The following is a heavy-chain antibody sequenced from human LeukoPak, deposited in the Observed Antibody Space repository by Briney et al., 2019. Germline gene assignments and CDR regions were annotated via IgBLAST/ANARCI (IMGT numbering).Heavy chain of an antibody. J-gene: IGHJ4*02. CDR2: IKQDGSEK. V-gene: IGHV3-7*03. CDR1: GFTFRSYW. CDR3: AKSSEYSGYDSFADY. D-gene: IGHD5-12*01. Sequence: PGGSLRLSCAASGFTFRSYWMSWVRQAPGKGLEWVGNIKQDGSEKYYVDSVKGRFTISRDNSKNTLYLQMNSLRAEDTAVYYCAKSSEYSGYDSFADYWGQGTLVTVSS.